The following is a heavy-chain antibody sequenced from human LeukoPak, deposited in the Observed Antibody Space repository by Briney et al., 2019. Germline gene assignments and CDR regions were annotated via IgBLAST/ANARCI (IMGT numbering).Heavy chain of an antibody. CDR1: GFTFSSYA. J-gene: IGHJ3*02. Sequence: GGSLILSCAASGFTFSSYAMHWVRQAPGKGLEWVAVTSYGGSNQYYADSVKGRFTLSGDNSKKTVYLQMTSLRPEDTAVYYCAREWRVVAATSAAFDIWGQGTMVTVSS. CDR3: AREWRVVAATSAAFDI. D-gene: IGHD2-15*01. CDR2: TSYGGSNQ. V-gene: IGHV3-30-3*01.